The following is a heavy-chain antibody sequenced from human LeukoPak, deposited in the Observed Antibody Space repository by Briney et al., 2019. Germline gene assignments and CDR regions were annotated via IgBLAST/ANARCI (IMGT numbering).Heavy chain of an antibody. CDR1: GYTFTGYY. Sequence: GASVKVSCKASGYTFTGYYMHWVRRAPGQGLEWMGWINPNSGGTNYAQKFQGRVTMTRDTSISTAYMELSRLRSDDTAVYYCARGTGITMVRGVIFSDYWGQGTLVTVSS. CDR3: ARGTGITMVRGVIFSDY. CDR2: INPNSGGT. J-gene: IGHJ4*02. V-gene: IGHV1-2*02. D-gene: IGHD3-10*01.